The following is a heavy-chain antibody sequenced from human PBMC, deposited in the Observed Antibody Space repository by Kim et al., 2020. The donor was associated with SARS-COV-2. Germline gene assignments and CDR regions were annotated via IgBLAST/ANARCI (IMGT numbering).Heavy chain of an antibody. D-gene: IGHD1-1*01. Sequence: GGSLRLSCAASGFTFSSYAMTWVRKGPGKGLEWVSVLYSGGDTLYADSVKGRFTISRDNSKNTLYLQMNSLRAEDTAVYYCAKDATTFDNWGQGTLVTVSS. V-gene: IGHV3-23*03. CDR1: GFTFSSYA. CDR2: LYSGGDT. J-gene: IGHJ4*01. CDR3: AKDATTFDN.